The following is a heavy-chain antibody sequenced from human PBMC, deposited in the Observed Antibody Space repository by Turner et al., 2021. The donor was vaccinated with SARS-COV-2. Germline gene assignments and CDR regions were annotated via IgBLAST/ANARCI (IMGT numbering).Heavy chain of an antibody. D-gene: IGHD3-3*01. V-gene: IGHV3-21*01. Sequence: EVQLVESGGGLVQPGRSLRLSCAASGFTFSSYSMNWVRQAPGKGLEWVSSISSSSSYIYYAESLKGRFTISRDNAKNSLYLQMNSLRAEDTAVYYCARDYYDFWSGYNSYYYAMDVWGQGTTVTVSS. CDR3: ARDYYDFWSGYNSYYYAMDV. J-gene: IGHJ6*02. CDR1: GFTFSSYS. CDR2: ISSSSSYI.